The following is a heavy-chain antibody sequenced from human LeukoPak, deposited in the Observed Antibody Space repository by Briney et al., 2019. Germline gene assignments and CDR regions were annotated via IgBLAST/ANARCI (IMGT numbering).Heavy chain of an antibody. V-gene: IGHV1-69*01. J-gene: IGHJ5*02. D-gene: IGHD2-2*01. CDR2: IISIFGTA. Sequence: ASVNVSCKASGGTFSSYTISWVRQAPGQGLEWMGGIISIFGTANYAQKFQGRVTITADESTSTAYMELSSLRSEDTAMYYCARDISSSSFNWFDPWGQGTLVTVSS. CDR3: ARDISSSSFNWFDP. CDR1: GGTFSSYT.